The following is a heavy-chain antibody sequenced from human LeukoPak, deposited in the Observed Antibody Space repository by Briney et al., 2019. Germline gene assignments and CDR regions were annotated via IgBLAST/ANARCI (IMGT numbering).Heavy chain of an antibody. CDR1: GGSISSSSYY. J-gene: IGHJ3*01. Sequence: KPSETLSLTCTVSGGSISSSSYYWGWIRQPPGKGLEWIGSIYYSGSTYYNPSLKSRVTISVDTSKNQFSLKLSSVTAADTAVYYCAREEGARDYYDSSGHLVTSELGAFDFWGQGTMVTVSS. CDR2: IYYSGST. V-gene: IGHV4-39*02. D-gene: IGHD3-22*01. CDR3: AREEGARDYYDSSGHLVTSELGAFDF.